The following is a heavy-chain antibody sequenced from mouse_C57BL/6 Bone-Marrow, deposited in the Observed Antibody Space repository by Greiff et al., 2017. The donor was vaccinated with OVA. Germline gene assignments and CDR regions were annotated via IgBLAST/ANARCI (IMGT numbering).Heavy chain of an antibody. D-gene: IGHD4-1*01. CDR3: ARQNLGGLAY. Sequence: VMLVESGGGLVQPGGSLKLSCAASGFTFSDYYMYWVRQTPEKRLEWVAYISNGGGSTYYPDTVKGRFTISRDNAKNTLYLQMSRLKSEDTAMYYCARQNLGGLAYWGQGTLVTVSA. CDR1: GFTFSDYY. CDR2: ISNGGGST. J-gene: IGHJ3*01. V-gene: IGHV5-12*01.